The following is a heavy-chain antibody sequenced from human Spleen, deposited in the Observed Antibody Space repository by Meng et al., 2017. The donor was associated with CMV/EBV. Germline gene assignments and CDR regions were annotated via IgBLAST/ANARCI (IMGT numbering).Heavy chain of an antibody. V-gene: IGHV4-4*02. CDR2: VFHSGST. CDR1: DSISSSYW. Sequence: DSISSSYWWSWVRQPPGKGLEWIGEVFHSGSTNYNPSLKSRVTMSVDKSKNQFSLKLSSVTAADTAVYYCARAYPMIGIPNRGRLDPWGQGILVTVSS. CDR3: ARAYPMIGIPNRGRLDP. J-gene: IGHJ5*02. D-gene: IGHD3-22*01.